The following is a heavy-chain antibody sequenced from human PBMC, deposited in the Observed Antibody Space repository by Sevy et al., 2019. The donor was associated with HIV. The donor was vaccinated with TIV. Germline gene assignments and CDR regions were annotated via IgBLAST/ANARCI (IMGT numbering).Heavy chain of an antibody. CDR3: AKAQDYFGVVIMAYFDY. CDR1: GFTFSSYA. V-gene: IGHV3-23*01. D-gene: IGHD3-3*01. Sequence: GGSLRLSCAASGFTFSSYAMSWVRQAPGKGLEWVSAISGSGGSTYYADSVKGRFTISRDNSKNTLYLQMNSLRAEDTAVYYCAKAQDYFGVVIMAYFDYWGQGTLVTVSS. J-gene: IGHJ4*02. CDR2: ISGSGGST.